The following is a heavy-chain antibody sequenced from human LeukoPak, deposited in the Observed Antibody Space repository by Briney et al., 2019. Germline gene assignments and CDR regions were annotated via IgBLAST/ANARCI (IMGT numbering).Heavy chain of an antibody. V-gene: IGHV3-7*01. D-gene: IGHD2/OR15-2a*01. CDR2: IKPDGSEK. CDR1: GFTFSNYY. CDR3: ARGVVLGIIQWSLDY. J-gene: IGHJ4*02. Sequence: GGSLRLSCAASGFTFSNYYMTWVRQPPGKGLEWVANIKPDGSEKECVDSVKGRFTISRDNARNSLYLQMDSLRAEDTAVYYCARGVVLGIIQWSLDYWGQGALVTVSS.